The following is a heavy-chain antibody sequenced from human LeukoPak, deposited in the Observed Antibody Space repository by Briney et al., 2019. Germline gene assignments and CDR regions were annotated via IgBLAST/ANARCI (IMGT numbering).Heavy chain of an antibody. D-gene: IGHD6-13*01. J-gene: IGHJ5*02. CDR1: GGTFSSYA. Sequence: GASVKVSCKASGGTFSSYAISWVRQAPGQGLEWMGRIIPIFGTANYAQKFQGRVTITTDESTSTAYMELSSLRSDDTAVYYCARTRRQQQLNWFDPWGQGTLVTVSS. CDR3: ARTRRQQQLNWFDP. V-gene: IGHV1-69*05. CDR2: IIPIFGTA.